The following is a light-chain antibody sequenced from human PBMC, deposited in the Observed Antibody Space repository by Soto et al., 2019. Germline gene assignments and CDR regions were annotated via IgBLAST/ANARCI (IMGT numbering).Light chain of an antibody. CDR3: MLYMGGGLVV. CDR2: STN. V-gene: IGLV8-61*01. J-gene: IGLJ2*01. Sequence: QTVVTQEPSCSVSPGGTVTLTCGLTSGSVSTTYYPSWYQQTPGQAPRTLIYSTNIRSSGVPDRFSGSILGNKAALTITGAQADDESDYHCMLYMGGGLVVVGGGTKLTVL. CDR1: SGSVSTTYY.